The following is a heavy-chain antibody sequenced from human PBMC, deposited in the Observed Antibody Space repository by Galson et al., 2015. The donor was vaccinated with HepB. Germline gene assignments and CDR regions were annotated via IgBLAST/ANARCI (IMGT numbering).Heavy chain of an antibody. Sequence: SETLSLTCTVSGGSVSSGSYYWSWIRQPPGKGLEWIGYFYYTGRTNYNPPLKSRVTISVDTSKNHFSLTLSSVTAADTAVYYCARASPGSWYEYGFDIWGQGTRVTVFS. CDR1: GGSVSSGSYY. CDR3: ARASPGSWYEYGFDI. V-gene: IGHV4-61*03. CDR2: FYYTGRT. D-gene: IGHD2-15*01. J-gene: IGHJ3*02.